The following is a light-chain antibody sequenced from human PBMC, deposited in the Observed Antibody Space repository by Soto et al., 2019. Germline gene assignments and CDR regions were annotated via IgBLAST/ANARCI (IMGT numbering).Light chain of an antibody. CDR3: SSYTGTLSVI. CDR2: EVS. V-gene: IGLV2-14*01. CDR1: SSDVGAYNS. J-gene: IGLJ2*01. Sequence: QSALTQPASVSGSPGQSITISCTGTSSDVGAYNSVSWYQQHPGKAPKVMIYEVSNRPSGVSNRFSGSKSGNTASLTISGLQAGDEADYYCSSYTGTLSVIFGGGTKLTVL.